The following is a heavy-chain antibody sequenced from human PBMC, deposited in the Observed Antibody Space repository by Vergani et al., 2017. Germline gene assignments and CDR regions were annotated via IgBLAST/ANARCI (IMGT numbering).Heavy chain of an antibody. CDR1: GFSLSTSGMC. Sequence: QVTLRESGPALVKPTQTLTLTCTFSGFSLSTSGMCVSWIRQPPGKALEWLALIDWDDDKYYSTSLKTRLTISKDTSKNQVVLTMTNMDPVDTATYYCARIAVGATRGGAFDIWGQGTMVTVSS. J-gene: IGHJ3*02. CDR3: ARIAVGATRGGAFDI. V-gene: IGHV2-70*01. D-gene: IGHD1-26*01. CDR2: IDWDDDK.